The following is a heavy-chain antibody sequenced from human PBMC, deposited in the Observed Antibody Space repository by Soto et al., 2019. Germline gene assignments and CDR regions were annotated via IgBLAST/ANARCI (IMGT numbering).Heavy chain of an antibody. V-gene: IGHV1-18*01. CDR2: ISAYNGNT. Sequence: ASVKVSCKASGYTFTSYGINWVRQAPGQGLEWMGWISAYNGNTNYAQNLQGRVTMTTDTSTSTASMELRSLRSDDTAVYYCARDLNDFWSGYYTYWGQGTLVTVSS. CDR1: GYTFTSYG. CDR3: ARDLNDFWSGYYTY. D-gene: IGHD3-3*01. J-gene: IGHJ4*02.